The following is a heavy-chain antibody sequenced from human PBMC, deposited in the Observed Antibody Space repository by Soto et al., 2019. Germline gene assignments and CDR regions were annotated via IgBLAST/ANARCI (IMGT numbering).Heavy chain of an antibody. CDR1: GFTFSNAW. D-gene: IGHD3-10*01. CDR2: IKSKTDGGTT. CDR3: TTGREGSRYYYYMDV. V-gene: IGHV3-15*01. J-gene: IGHJ6*03. Sequence: GGSLRLSCAASGFTFSNAWMSWVRQAPGKGLEWVGRIKSKTDGGTTDYAAPGKGRFTISRDDSKNTLYLQMNSLKTEDTAVYYCTTGREGSRYYYYMDVWGKGTTVTVSS.